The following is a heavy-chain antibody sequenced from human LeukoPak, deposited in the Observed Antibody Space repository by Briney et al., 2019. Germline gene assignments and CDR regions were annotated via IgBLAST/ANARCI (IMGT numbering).Heavy chain of an antibody. CDR2: MSGRGDRT. CDR1: GFTFSRYA. Sequence: GGSLRLSCAASGFTFSRYAINWVRQAPGKGLECVSGMSGRGDRTYYADSVKGRFTISRDSSKSTQYLQMNSLRAEDTAVYFCANEMAYDFWSGQFDYWGQGTLVTVSS. J-gene: IGHJ4*02. V-gene: IGHV3-23*01. CDR3: ANEMAYDFWSGQFDY. D-gene: IGHD3-3*01.